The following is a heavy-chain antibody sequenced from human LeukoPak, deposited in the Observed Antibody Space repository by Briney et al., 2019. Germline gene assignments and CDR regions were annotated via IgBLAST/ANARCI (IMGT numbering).Heavy chain of an antibody. Sequence: PSETLSLTCAVYGGSFSGYYWSWIRQPPGKGLEWIGEINHSGSTNYNPPLKSRVTISVDTSKNQFSLKLSSVTAADTAVYYCARAQNYVWGSYRYNYYFDYWGQGTLVTVSS. CDR2: INHSGST. CDR1: GGSFSGYY. CDR3: ARAQNYVWGSYRYNYYFDY. D-gene: IGHD3-16*02. V-gene: IGHV4-34*01. J-gene: IGHJ4*02.